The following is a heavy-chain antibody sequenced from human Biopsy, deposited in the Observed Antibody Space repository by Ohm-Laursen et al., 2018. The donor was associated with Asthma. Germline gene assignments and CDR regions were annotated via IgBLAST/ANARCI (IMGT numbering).Heavy chain of an antibody. V-gene: IGHV1-69*13. CDR1: GGTLSNFA. D-gene: IGHD6-19*01. CDR3: ARCQVGYSSGWSLLLKKIYYSGMDV. CDR2: IMTVFGTT. Sequence: GASVKVSCKAPGGTLSNFAISWVRQAPGQGLEWLGGIMTVFGTTNYAQKFQGRVTITADESTSTAYMEVTSLRSEDTAIYYCARCQVGYSSGWSLLLKKIYYSGMDVWGQGTAVTVS. J-gene: IGHJ6*02.